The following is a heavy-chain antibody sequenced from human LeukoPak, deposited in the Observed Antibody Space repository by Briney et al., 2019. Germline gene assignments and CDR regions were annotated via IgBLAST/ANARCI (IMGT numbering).Heavy chain of an antibody. J-gene: IGHJ4*02. CDR1: GYTFADYY. CDR3: ARDIRPRVESFDY. CDR2: INPNNGVT. V-gene: IGHV1-2*02. D-gene: IGHD3-3*01. Sequence: GASVKVSCKISGYTFADYYIHWVRQAPGQGLEWMGWINPNNGVTNYAQKFQGKVTMTRDTSINTAYMELSSLRSDDTAVYYCARDIRPRVESFDYWGQGTLVTVSS.